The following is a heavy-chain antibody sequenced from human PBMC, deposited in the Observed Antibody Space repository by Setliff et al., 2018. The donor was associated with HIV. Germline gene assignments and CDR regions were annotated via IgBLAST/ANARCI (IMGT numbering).Heavy chain of an antibody. CDR2: ISWNSGSI. CDR3: AKDLRRSWYPLDY. V-gene: IGHV3-9*01. D-gene: IGHD6-13*01. CDR1: GFTFDDYA. Sequence: GGSLRLSCAASGFTFDDYAMHWVRQAPGKGLEWVSGISWNSGSIGYADSVKGRFTISRDNAKNSLYLQMNSLRAEDTALYYCAKDLRRSWYPLDYWGQGTLVTV. J-gene: IGHJ4*02.